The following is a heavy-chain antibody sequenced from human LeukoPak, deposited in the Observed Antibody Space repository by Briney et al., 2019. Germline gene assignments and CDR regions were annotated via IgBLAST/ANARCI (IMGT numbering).Heavy chain of an antibody. CDR3: ARDDRVYSSSKDY. J-gene: IGHJ4*02. CDR1: GFTFSSYA. D-gene: IGHD6-6*01. Sequence: GGSLRLSCAASGFTFSSYAMHWVRQAPGKGLEWVAVISYDGSNKYYADSVKGRFTISRDNSKNTLYLQMNSLRAEDTAVYYCARDDRVYSSSKDYWGQGTLVTVSS. CDR2: ISYDGSNK. V-gene: IGHV3-30-3*01.